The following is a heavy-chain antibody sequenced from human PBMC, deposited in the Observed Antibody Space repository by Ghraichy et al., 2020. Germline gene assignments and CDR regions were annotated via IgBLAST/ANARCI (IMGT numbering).Heavy chain of an antibody. Sequence: GGSLRLSCAASGFTFSSYSMNWVRQAPGKGLEWVSSISSSSSYIYYADSVKGRFTISRDNAKNSLCLQMNSLRAEDTAVYYCASQIDIVVVPAAPIIAGYYYYGMDVWGQGTTVTVSS. D-gene: IGHD2-2*01. J-gene: IGHJ6*02. CDR2: ISSSSSYI. CDR1: GFTFSSYS. CDR3: ASQIDIVVVPAAPIIAGYYYYGMDV. V-gene: IGHV3-21*01.